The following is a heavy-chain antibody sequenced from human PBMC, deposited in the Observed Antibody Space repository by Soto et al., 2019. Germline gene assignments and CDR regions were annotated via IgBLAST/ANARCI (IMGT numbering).Heavy chain of an antibody. CDR2: IGTHADTT. D-gene: IGHD3-16*01. J-gene: IGHJ3*02. V-gene: IGHV3-23*01. CDR1: GFTFSTYA. Sequence: EVQLLESGGGLVQPGGSLRLSCAASGFTFSTYALTWVRQAPGKGLEWVSSIGTHADTTYYVDSVKGRFSISRDNSKNTVYLQMSSLSAEDTAVYYCARPYVEVAVNDAFDSLGRGTMVTVSS. CDR3: ARPYVEVAVNDAFDS.